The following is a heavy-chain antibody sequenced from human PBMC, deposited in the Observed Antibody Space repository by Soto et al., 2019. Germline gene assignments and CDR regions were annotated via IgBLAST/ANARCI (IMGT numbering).Heavy chain of an antibody. V-gene: IGHV4-30-4*01. D-gene: IGHD2-2*01. Sequence: SETLSLTCTVSGGSISSGDYYWSWIRQPPGKGLEWIGYIYHSGSTYYNPSLKSRVTISVDTSKNQFSLKLSSVTAADTAVYYCASSVWVPARFDYWGQGTLVTVSS. J-gene: IGHJ4*02. CDR3: ASSVWVPARFDY. CDR2: IYHSGST. CDR1: GGSISSGDYY.